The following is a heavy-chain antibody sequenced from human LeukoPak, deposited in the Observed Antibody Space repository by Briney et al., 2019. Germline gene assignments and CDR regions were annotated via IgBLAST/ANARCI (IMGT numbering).Heavy chain of an antibody. CDR3: ARTGDYGLPHFDY. D-gene: IGHD4-17*01. CDR1: GYTFTSYA. V-gene: IGHV1-3*01. CDR2: INAGNGNT. Sequence: ASVKVSCKASGYTFTSYAMHWVRQAPGQRLEWMGWINAGNGNTKYSQKFQGRVTITRDTSASTAYMELSGLRSEDTAVYHCARTGDYGLPHFDYWGQGTLVTVSS. J-gene: IGHJ4*02.